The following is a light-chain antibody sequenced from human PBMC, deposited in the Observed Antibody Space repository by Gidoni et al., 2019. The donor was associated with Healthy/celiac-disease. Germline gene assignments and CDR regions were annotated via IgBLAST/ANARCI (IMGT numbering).Light chain of an antibody. CDR2: GVS. J-gene: IGLJ2*01. CDR1: SSDVGGYNY. Sequence: QSALTQPASVSGSPGQSITISCPGTSSDVGGYNYVSWYQQPPGKAPTPMIYGVSKRPSGVSNRFSGSKSVNTSSLTISWLQAEDEADYYCSSYTSSSTRVFGGGTKLTVL. V-gene: IGLV2-14*03. CDR3: SSYTSSSTRV.